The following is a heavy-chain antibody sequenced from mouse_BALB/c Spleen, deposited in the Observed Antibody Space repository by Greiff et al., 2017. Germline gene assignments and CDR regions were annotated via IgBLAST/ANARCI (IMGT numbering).Heavy chain of an antibody. D-gene: IGHD1-2*01. CDR3: ISIHYDGPDY. V-gene: IGHV6-6*02. CDR2: IRLKSNNYAT. J-gene: IGHJ2*01. CDR1: GFTFSNYW. Sequence: EVKLMESGGGLVQPGGSMKLSCVASGFTFSNYWMNWVRQSPEKGLEWVAEIRLKSNNYATHYAESVKGRFTISRDDSKSSVYLQMNNLRAEDTGIYYCISIHYDGPDYWGQGTTLTVSS.